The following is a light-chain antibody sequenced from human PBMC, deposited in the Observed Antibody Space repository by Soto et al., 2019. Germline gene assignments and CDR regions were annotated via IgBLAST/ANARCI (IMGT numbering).Light chain of an antibody. CDR3: QQRRIWPPIT. CDR2: CAS. Sequence: EIMMTQSPATLSVSPGERATLSCRASQSVSSNLAWYQQKPGQAPKLLIYCASTRATGIPARFSGSGSGTDFTLTISSLEPEDFAVYYCQQRRIWPPITFGQGTRLEIK. J-gene: IGKJ5*01. V-gene: IGKV3-15*01. CDR1: QSVSSN.